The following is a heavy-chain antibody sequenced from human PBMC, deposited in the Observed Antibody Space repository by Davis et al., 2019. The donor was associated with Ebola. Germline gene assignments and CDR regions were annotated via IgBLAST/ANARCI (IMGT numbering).Heavy chain of an antibody. J-gene: IGHJ3*02. Sequence: GESLKISCAASGFTFSSYAMHWVRQAPGKGLEWVAVISYDGSNKYYADSVKGRFTISRDNSKNTLYLQMNSLRAEDTAVYYCARVPHYDFWSGYRDAFDIWGQGTMVTVSS. V-gene: IGHV3-30-3*01. CDR2: ISYDGSNK. CDR3: ARVPHYDFWSGYRDAFDI. D-gene: IGHD3-3*01. CDR1: GFTFSSYA.